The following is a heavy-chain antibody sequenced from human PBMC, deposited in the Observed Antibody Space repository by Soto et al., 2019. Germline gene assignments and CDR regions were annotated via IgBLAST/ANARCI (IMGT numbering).Heavy chain of an antibody. CDR2: INDSGST. Sequence: PSETLSLTCAVYGESFSGYYWSWIRQSPGKGLEWIGEINDSGSTSYNPSLKSRVTTSVDTSKNQFSLKLISVTAADTAVYYCARGRYYDSSGYCDFDYWGQGTLVTVSS. CDR1: GESFSGYY. J-gene: IGHJ4*02. D-gene: IGHD3-22*01. CDR3: ARGRYYDSSGYCDFDY. V-gene: IGHV4-34*01.